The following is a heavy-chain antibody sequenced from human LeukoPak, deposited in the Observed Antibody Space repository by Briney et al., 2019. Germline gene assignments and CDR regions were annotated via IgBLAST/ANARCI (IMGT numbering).Heavy chain of an antibody. Sequence: SGTLSLTCAVSGGSISSSNWWSWVRQPPGKGLEWIGEIYHSGSTNYNPSLKSRVTISVDKSKNQFSLKLSSVTAADTAVYYCATAGLRYSSSSGGGHYWGQGTLVTVSS. J-gene: IGHJ4*02. V-gene: IGHV4-4*02. CDR1: GGSISSSNW. CDR2: IYHSGST. CDR3: ATAGLRYSSSSGGGHY. D-gene: IGHD6-6*01.